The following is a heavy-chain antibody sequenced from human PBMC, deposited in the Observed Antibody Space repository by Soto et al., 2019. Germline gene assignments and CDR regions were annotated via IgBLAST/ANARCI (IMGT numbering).Heavy chain of an antibody. CDR3: ARDWKGAEGFDP. Sequence: QVQLVQSGAEVKKPGASVKVSCKASGYTFSTYGFSWVRQAPGQGLEWMGWIGADNGDTNYAQNFQRRVTMTTDTSTTTSYMELRSLTSDVTAVYFCARDWKGAEGFDPWGQGTLVTVSS. CDR1: GYTFSTYG. CDR2: IGADNGDT. D-gene: IGHD1-1*01. V-gene: IGHV1-18*01. J-gene: IGHJ5*02.